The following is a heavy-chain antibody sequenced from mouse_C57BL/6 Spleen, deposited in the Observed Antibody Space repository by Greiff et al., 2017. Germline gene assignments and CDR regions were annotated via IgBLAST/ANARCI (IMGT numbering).Heavy chain of an antibody. CDR3: ERSAIYYDYVVGDY. V-gene: IGHV1-52*01. CDR1: GYTFTSYW. J-gene: IGHJ2*01. D-gene: IGHD2-4*01. CDR2: IDPSDSET. Sequence: QVQLQQPGAELVRPGSSVKLSCKASGYTFTSYWMHWVKQRPIQGLEWIGNIDPSDSETHYNQKFKDKATLTVDKSSSTAYMQLSSLTSEDSAVYYCERSAIYYDYVVGDYWGQGTTLTVSS.